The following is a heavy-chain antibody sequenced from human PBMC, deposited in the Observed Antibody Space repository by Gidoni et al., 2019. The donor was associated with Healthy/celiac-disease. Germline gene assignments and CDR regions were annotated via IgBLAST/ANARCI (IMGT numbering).Heavy chain of an antibody. J-gene: IGHJ3*02. V-gene: IGHV4-59*01. CDR3: ARESIAAAGDAFDI. Sequence: GKGLEWIGYIYYSGSTNYNPSLKSRVTISVDTSKNQFSLKLSSVTAADTAVYYCARESIAAAGDAFDIWGQGTMVTVSS. D-gene: IGHD6-13*01. CDR2: IYYSGST.